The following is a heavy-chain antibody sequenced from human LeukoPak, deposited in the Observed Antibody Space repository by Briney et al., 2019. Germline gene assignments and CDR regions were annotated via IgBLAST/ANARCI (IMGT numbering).Heavy chain of an antibody. V-gene: IGHV4-34*01. CDR2: INHSGST. CDR1: GGSFSGYY. CDR3: ARGRRRNRRGYSSSSVDLDY. J-gene: IGHJ4*02. Sequence: SETLSLTCAVYGGSFSGYYWSWIRHPPGKGLEWIGEINHSGSTNYNPSLKSRVTISVDTSKNQFSLKLSSVTAADTAVYYCARGRRRNRRGYSSSSVDLDYWGQGTLVTVSS. D-gene: IGHD6-6*01.